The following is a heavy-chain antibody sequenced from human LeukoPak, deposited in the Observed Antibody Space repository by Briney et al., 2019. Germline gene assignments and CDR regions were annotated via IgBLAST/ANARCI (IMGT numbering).Heavy chain of an antibody. CDR2: IFYVGDT. CDR3: ARTSGSRYAYDDY. D-gene: IGHD6-13*01. Sequence: SETLSLTCTVSGGSISSSSYYWGWVRQPPGKGLEYIGTIFYVGDTYYNPSLESRLTISVDTSKNQFSLQLRSVTAADSAVYYCARTSGSRYAYDDYWGQGTLVTVSS. CDR1: GGSISSSSYY. V-gene: IGHV4-39*01. J-gene: IGHJ4*02.